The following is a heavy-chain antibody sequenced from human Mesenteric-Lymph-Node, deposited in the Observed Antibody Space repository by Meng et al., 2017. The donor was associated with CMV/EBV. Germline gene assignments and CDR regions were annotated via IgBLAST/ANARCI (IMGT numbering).Heavy chain of an antibody. CDR3: AREVVVPAAIKHWFDP. Sequence: SETLSLTCTVSGGSISSYYWSWIRQPPGKGLEWIGYIYYSGSTYYNPSLKSRVTISVDTSKNQFSLKLSSVTAADTAVYYCAREVVVPAAIKHWFDPWGQGTLVTVSS. CDR2: IYYSGST. CDR1: GGSISSYY. D-gene: IGHD2-2*02. J-gene: IGHJ5*02. V-gene: IGHV4-59*12.